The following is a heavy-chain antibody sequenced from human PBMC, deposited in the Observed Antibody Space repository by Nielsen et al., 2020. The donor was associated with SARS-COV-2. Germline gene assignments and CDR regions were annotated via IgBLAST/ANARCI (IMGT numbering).Heavy chain of an antibody. CDR3: ARGHDILTPSDDYFYHYMAV. D-gene: IGHD3-9*01. Sequence: ASVKVSCKASGYTFTSYYMHWVRQAPGQGLEWMGIINPSGGSTSYAQKFQGRVTMTRDTSTSTVYMELSSLRSEDTAVYYCARGHDILTPSDDYFYHYMAVWGKGTTVTVSS. J-gene: IGHJ6*03. CDR2: INPSGGST. V-gene: IGHV1-46*01. CDR1: GYTFTSYY.